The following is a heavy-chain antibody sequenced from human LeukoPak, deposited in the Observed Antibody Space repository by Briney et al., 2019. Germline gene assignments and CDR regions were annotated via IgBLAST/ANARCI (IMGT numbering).Heavy chain of an antibody. CDR2: INPNSGGT. D-gene: IGHD3/OR15-3a*01. V-gene: IGHV1-2*02. CDR1: GYTFTTYF. CDR3: ARVSDFWTGSHFDY. Sequence: ASVKVSCKASGYTFTTYFMHWVRQAPGQGLEWMGWINPNSGGTNYAQKFQGRVTMTRDTSISTAYMELSRLRSDDTAVYYCARVSDFWTGSHFDYWGQGTLVTVSS. J-gene: IGHJ4*02.